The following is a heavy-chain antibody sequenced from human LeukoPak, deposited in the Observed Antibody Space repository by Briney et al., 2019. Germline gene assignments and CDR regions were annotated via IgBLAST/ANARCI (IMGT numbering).Heavy chain of an antibody. Sequence: ASVKVSCKTSGYSENFYGITWVRQVAGQGLEWMGWISAQHGQTEYAPNSQDRVTMTTDTYTNTAYMELRSLRSDDTAVYYCARDSPDLDGGNSDAFDIWGQGTMVTVSS. CDR3: ARDSPDLDGGNSDAFDI. CDR2: ISAQHGQT. J-gene: IGHJ3*02. D-gene: IGHD4-23*01. CDR1: GYSENFYG. V-gene: IGHV1-18*01.